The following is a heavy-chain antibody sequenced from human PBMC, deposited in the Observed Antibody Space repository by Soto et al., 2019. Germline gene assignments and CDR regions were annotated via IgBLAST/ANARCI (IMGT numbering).Heavy chain of an antibody. CDR3: AKYVILGPMDV. CDR2: ISSSSSTI. Sequence: GGSLRLSCAASGFTFSSNSMNWVRQAPGKGLEWISYISSSSSTIYADSVKGRFTISRDNAKNSLYLQMNSLRDEDTAVYYCAKYVILGPMDVWGQGTTVTVSS. D-gene: IGHD3-16*02. CDR1: GFTFSSNS. V-gene: IGHV3-48*02. J-gene: IGHJ6*02.